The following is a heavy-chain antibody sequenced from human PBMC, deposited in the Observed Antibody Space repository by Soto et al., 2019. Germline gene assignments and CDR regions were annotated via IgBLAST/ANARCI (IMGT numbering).Heavy chain of an antibody. Sequence: SDTLSLTCFVSGYSITAGGYYWSWIRHHPGKGLEWLGRFYSSGIIIYNPSLMSRVSISGDTSSNQLSMSLTSVTAAETARYYCARMYSSVSVWFHPSGQGTLVTV. D-gene: IGHD3-22*01. CDR2: FYSSGII. V-gene: IGHV4-30-4*02. CDR1: GYSITAGGYY. J-gene: IGHJ5*02. CDR3: ARMYSSVSVWFHP.